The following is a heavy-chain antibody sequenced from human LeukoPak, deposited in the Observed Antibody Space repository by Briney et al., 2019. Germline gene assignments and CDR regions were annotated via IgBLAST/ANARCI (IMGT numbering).Heavy chain of an antibody. V-gene: IGHV1-8*01. J-gene: IGHJ5*02. CDR2: MNPNSGNT. D-gene: IGHD5-18*01. Sequence: HEASVKVSCKASGYTFTSYDINWVRQATGQGLEWMGWMNPNSGNTGYAQKFQGRVTMTRNTSISTAYMELSSLRSEDTAVYYCARQDRGYSYGPNWLDPWGQGTLVTVSS. CDR1: GYTFTSYD. CDR3: ARQDRGYSYGPNWLDP.